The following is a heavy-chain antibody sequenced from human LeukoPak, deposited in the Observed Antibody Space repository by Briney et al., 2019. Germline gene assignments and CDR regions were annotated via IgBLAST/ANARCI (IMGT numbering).Heavy chain of an antibody. CDR3: ARGLAYSSGWYAGYFDY. Sequence: GGSLRLSCAASGFAFSSNYMSWVRQAPGKGLEWVSVIYSGGSTYYADSVKGRFTISRDNSKNTLYLQMNSLRAEDTAVYYCARGLAYSSGWYAGYFDYWGQGTLVTVPS. V-gene: IGHV3-53*01. CDR2: IYSGGST. D-gene: IGHD6-19*01. CDR1: GFAFSSNY. J-gene: IGHJ4*02.